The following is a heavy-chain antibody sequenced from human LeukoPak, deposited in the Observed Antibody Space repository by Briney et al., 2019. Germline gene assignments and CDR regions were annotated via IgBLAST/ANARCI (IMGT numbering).Heavy chain of an antibody. CDR2: IYYNGST. Sequence: PSETLSLTCTVSGGSISSGGYYWSWIRQHPGKGLEWIGYIYYNGSTYYNPSLKSRVTISVDTSKNQFSLKLSSVTAADTAVYYCARDRMVGTSGFAFDIWGQGTMVTVSS. CDR1: GGSISSGGYY. J-gene: IGHJ3*02. D-gene: IGHD4/OR15-4a*01. V-gene: IGHV4-31*03. CDR3: ARDRMVGTSGFAFDI.